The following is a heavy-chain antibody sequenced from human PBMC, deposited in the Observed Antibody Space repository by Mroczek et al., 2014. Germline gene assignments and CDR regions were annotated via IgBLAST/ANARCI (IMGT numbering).Heavy chain of an antibody. CDR3: AKDWTIFGVVIRPDYFDY. V-gene: IGHV3-30*18. J-gene: IGHJ4*02. Sequence: SGGGVVQPGRSLRLSCAASGFTFSSYGMHWVRQAPGKGLEWVAVISYDGSNKYYADSVKGRFTISRDNSKNTLYLQMNSLRAEDTAVYYCAKDWTIFGVVIRPDYFDYWGQGTLVTVSS. CDR1: GFTFSSYG. D-gene: IGHD3-3*01. CDR2: ISYDGSNK.